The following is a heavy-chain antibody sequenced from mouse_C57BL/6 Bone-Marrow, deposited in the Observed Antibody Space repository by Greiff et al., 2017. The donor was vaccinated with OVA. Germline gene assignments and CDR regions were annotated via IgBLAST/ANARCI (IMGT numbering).Heavy chain of an antibody. CDR2: INPDSSTI. V-gene: IGHV4-1*01. J-gene: IGHJ3*01. Sequence: EVKLLQSGGGLVQPGGSLKLSCAASGIDFSRYWMSWVRRAPGKGLEWIGEINPDSSTINYAPSLKDKFIISRDNAKNTLYLQMSKVRSENTVLYYCARFYYYGRGAYWGQGTLVTVSA. D-gene: IGHD1-1*01. CDR1: GIDFSRYW. CDR3: ARFYYYGRGAY.